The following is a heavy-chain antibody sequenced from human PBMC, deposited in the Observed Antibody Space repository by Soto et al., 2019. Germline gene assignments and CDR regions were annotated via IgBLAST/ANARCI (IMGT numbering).Heavy chain of an antibody. CDR1: GGSISSYY. Sequence: SETLSLTCTVSGGSISSYYWSWIRQPPGKGLEWIGYIYYSGSTNYNPSLKSRVTISVDTSKNQFSLKLSSVTAADTAAYYCARMVAATRSSRYYGMDVWGQGTTVTVSS. CDR2: IYYSGST. D-gene: IGHD2-15*01. J-gene: IGHJ6*02. V-gene: IGHV4-59*01. CDR3: ARMVAATRSSRYYGMDV.